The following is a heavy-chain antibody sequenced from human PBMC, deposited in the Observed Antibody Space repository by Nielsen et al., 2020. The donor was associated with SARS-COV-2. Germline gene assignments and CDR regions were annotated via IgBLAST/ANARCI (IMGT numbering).Heavy chain of an antibody. CDR3: ARESYDFWSTGSFDY. V-gene: IGHV4-34*12. CDR2: IIHSGGT. Sequence: SETLSLTCTVSGGSISSYYWSWIRQPPGKGLEWIGKIIHSGGTNYNPSLTSRVTISVDTSKNQFSLKLSSVTAADTALYYCARESYDFWSTGSFDYWGQGTLVTVSS. D-gene: IGHD3-3*01. J-gene: IGHJ4*01. CDR1: GGSISSYY.